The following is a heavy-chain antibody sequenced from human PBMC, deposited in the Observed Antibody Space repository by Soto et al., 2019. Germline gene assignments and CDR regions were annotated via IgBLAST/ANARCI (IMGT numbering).Heavy chain of an antibody. D-gene: IGHD3-10*01. CDR1: RFTFSSYD. CDR3: AKASGWFGEFDY. V-gene: IGHV3-23*01. Sequence: EVQLLESGGGLVQPGGSLRLSCAASRFTFSSYDMSWVRKAPGKGLEWVSAISGSGGSTYYADSVKGRFTISRDNSKNTLYLQMNSLRAEDTAVYYCAKASGWFGEFDYWGQGTLVTVSS. CDR2: ISGSGGST. J-gene: IGHJ4*02.